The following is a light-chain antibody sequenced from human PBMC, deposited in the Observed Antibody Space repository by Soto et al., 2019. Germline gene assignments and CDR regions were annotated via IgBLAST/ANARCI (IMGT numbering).Light chain of an antibody. Sequence: QSVLTQPPSASASLGASVTLTCTLSSGYSNYKVDWYQQRPGKGPRFVMRVGTGGIVGSKGDGIPDRFSVLGSGLNRYLTIKNIQEEDESDYHCGADHGSGSIFGYVFGTGTKVTVL. CDR3: GADHGSGSIFGYV. J-gene: IGLJ1*01. CDR2: VGTGGIVG. V-gene: IGLV9-49*01. CDR1: SGYSNYK.